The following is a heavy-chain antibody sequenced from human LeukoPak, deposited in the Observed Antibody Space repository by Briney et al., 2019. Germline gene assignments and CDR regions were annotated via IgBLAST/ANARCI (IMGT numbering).Heavy chain of an antibody. Sequence: SETLSLTCIVSGGSISISSNYWGWIRQPPGKGLEWIGSIHYSGNTYYNPSLKNGVTISIDTSKNQFSLKLSSVTAADTAVYYCARQPGSYSYDYFDYWGQGTLVTVSS. V-gene: IGHV4-39*01. CDR1: GGSISISSNY. CDR3: ARQPGSYSYDYFDY. J-gene: IGHJ4*02. CDR2: IHYSGNT. D-gene: IGHD3-16*02.